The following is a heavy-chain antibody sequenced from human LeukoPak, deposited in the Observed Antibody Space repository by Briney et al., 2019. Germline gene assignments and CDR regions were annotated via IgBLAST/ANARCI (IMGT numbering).Heavy chain of an antibody. CDR2: IYYSGST. J-gene: IGHJ6*03. CDR3: ARSLGGNSGTSPIRYYYYYYYMDV. Sequence: PSETLSLTCTVSGGSISSYYWSWIRQPPGKGLEWIGYIYYSGSTNYNPSLKSRVTISVDTSKNQFSLKLSSVTAADTAVYYCARSLGGNSGTSPIRYYYYYYYMDVWGKGTTVTVSS. CDR1: GGSISSYY. V-gene: IGHV4-59*01. D-gene: IGHD4-23*01.